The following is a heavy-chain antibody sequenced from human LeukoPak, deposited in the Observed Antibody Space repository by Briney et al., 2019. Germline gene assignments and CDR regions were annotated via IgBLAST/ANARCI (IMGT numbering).Heavy chain of an antibody. V-gene: IGHV3-30*17. Sequence: GRSQRLSCAASGLTFSSYAMHWVRQAPGKGVEWVADISYDGCNKYYAHSEKGRSTISRDKAKNTLYLRMNSQRAEDAAVYDCAREAPDSGGWYRGDYWGQGTLVTVSS. CDR1: GLTFSSYA. D-gene: IGHD6-19*01. CDR2: ISYDGCNK. J-gene: IGHJ4*02. CDR3: AREAPDSGGWYRGDY.